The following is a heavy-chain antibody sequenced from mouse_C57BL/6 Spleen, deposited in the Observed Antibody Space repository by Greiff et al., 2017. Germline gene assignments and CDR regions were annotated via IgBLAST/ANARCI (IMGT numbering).Heavy chain of an antibody. V-gene: IGHV1-4*01. CDR3: ARWIYYYGSSDYAMDY. CDR2: INPSSGYT. CDR1: GYTFTSYT. Sequence: QVQLKQSGAELARPGASVKMSCKASGYTFTSYTMHWVKQRPGQGLEWIGYINPSSGYTKYNQKFKDKATLTADKSSSTAYMQLSSLTSEDSAVYYCARWIYYYGSSDYAMDYWGQGTSVTVSS. D-gene: IGHD1-1*01. J-gene: IGHJ4*01.